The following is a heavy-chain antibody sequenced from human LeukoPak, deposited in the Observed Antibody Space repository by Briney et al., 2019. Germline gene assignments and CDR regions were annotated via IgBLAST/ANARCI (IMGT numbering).Heavy chain of an antibody. CDR3: ARDFKDSSSSLVFYYYDYMDV. V-gene: IGHV4-4*07. Sequence: SETLSLTCTVSGGSISSYYWSWIRQPAGKGLEWIGRIYPSGRTNYNASLKSRVTMSVDPSKNQFSLKLSSVTAADTAVYYCARDFKDSSSSLVFYYYDYMDVWGKGTMVTVSS. D-gene: IGHD6-6*01. CDR2: IYPSGRT. CDR1: GGSISSYY. J-gene: IGHJ6*03.